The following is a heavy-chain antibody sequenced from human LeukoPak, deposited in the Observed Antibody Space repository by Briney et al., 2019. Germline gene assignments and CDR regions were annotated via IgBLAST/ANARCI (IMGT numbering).Heavy chain of an antibody. CDR2: IYHSGST. V-gene: IGHV4-38-2*02. CDR1: GYSISSGYY. J-gene: IGHJ4*02. Sequence: SETLSLTCTVSGYSISSGYYWGWIRQPPGKGLEWIGSIYHSGSTYYNPSLKSRVTISVDTSKNQFSLKLSSVTAADTAVYYCARDYQGIDYWDQGTLVTVSS. D-gene: IGHD3-16*02. CDR3: ARDYQGIDY.